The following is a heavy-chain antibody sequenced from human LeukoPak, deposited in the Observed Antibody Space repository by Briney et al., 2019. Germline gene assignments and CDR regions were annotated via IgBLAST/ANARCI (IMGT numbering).Heavy chain of an antibody. D-gene: IGHD1-1*01. CDR1: GYTFTGYY. J-gene: IGHJ4*02. CDR2: INPNSGGT. Sequence: ASVNVSCKASGYTFTGYYMHWVRQAPGQGLEWMGWINPNSGGTNYAQKFQGRVTMTRDTSISTAYMELSRLRSDDTAVYYCARDWGTSPTYYFDYWGQGTLGSASS. V-gene: IGHV1-2*02. CDR3: ARDWGTSPTYYFDY.